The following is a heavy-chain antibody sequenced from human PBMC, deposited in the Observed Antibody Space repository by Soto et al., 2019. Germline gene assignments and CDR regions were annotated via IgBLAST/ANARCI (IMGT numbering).Heavy chain of an antibody. CDR3: AKPEGFEMAPGY. V-gene: IGHV3-30*18. Sequence: QVQLVESGGGVVQPGRSLRLSCAASGFTFSSYGMHWVRQAPGKGLEWVAVISYDGSNKYYADSVKGRFTISRDNSKNTLYLQMNSLRAEDTAVYYCAKPEGFEMAPGYWGQGTLVTVSS. CDR2: ISYDGSNK. CDR1: GFTFSSYG. J-gene: IGHJ4*02.